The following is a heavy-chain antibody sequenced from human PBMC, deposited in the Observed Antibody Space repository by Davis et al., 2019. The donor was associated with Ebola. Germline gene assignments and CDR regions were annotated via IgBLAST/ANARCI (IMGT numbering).Heavy chain of an antibody. CDR1: GYTFTNYG. D-gene: IGHD1-1*01. Sequence: ASVKVSCKASGYTFTNYGITWVRQAPGQGLEWMGWINPHNGNTNYAQNVQGRVIMTSDTATTTAYMEVGSLRSDDTAVYYCARAQFPTTSDHWGQGTLDTVSS. V-gene: IGHV1-18*04. J-gene: IGHJ4*02. CDR2: INPHNGNT. CDR3: ARAQFPTTSDH.